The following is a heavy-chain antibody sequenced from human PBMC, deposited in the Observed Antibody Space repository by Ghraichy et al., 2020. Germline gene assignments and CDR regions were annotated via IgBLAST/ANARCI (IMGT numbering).Heavy chain of an antibody. J-gene: IGHJ6*03. CDR3: VRDRGRPHYDFVGSSQYYYYYYMDV. Sequence: ITGSGGTTYYADSVKGRFTISRDNSKNTLYLQINSLRAEETAKYYCVRDRGRPHYDFVGSSQYYYYYYMDVWGKGTTVTVS. V-gene: IGHV3-23*01. D-gene: IGHD3/OR15-3a*01. CDR2: ITGSGGTT.